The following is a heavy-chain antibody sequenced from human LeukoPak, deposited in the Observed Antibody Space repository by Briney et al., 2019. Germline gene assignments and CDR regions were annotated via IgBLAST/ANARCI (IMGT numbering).Heavy chain of an antibody. CDR3: ARAPLPYDRSRTDYRFDP. CDR2: IHTSGST. CDR1: GVSISSYY. J-gene: IGHJ5*02. D-gene: IGHD3-16*01. V-gene: IGHV4-4*07. Sequence: SDTLSLTCTVSGVSISSYYWSWIRQPAGKGLEWIGRIHTSGSTNYNPSLKSRVTISLDTSKSQFSLKLTSVTAADTAVYYCARAPLPYDRSRTDYRFDPWGQGTLVTVAS.